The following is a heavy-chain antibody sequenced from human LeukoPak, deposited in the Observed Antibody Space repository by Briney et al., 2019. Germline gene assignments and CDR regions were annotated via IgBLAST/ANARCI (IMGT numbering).Heavy chain of an antibody. CDR2: IYYSGNT. J-gene: IGHJ4*02. D-gene: IGHD3-22*01. CDR1: GGSISSGDYY. V-gene: IGHV4-30-4*08. CDR3: ARERNYDTSGYFDY. Sequence: SQTLSLTCTVSGGSISSGDYYWSWIRQPPGKGLEWIGYIYYSGNTYCNPSLKSRVTMSLDTSKNQFSLKPSSVTAADTAVYYCARERNYDTSGYFDYWGQGTLVTVSS.